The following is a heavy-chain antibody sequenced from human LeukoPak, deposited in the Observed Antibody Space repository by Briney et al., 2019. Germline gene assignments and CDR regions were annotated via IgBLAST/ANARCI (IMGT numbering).Heavy chain of an antibody. V-gene: IGHV4-59*12. CDR2: IYYSGST. J-gene: IGHJ4*02. CDR1: GGSISSYY. CDR3: ARDSLVAAASY. Sequence: SETLSLTCFVSGGSISSYYWSWIRQPPGKGLEWIGYIYYSGSTNYNPSLKSRVTISVDTSKNQFSLKLSSVTAADTAVYYCARDSLVAAASYWGQGTLVTVSS. D-gene: IGHD6-13*01.